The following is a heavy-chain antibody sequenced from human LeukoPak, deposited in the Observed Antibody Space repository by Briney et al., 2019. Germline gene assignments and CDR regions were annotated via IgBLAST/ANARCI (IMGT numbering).Heavy chain of an antibody. CDR2: ISAYNGNT. J-gene: IGHJ6*03. V-gene: IGHV1-18*01. CDR3: ARDGILWFGTNYYYYMDV. Sequence: GASVKVSCKASGYTFTSYGISWVRQAPGQGLEWMGWISAYNGNTNYAQKLQGRVTMTTDTSTSTAYMELRSLRSDDTAVYYCARDGILWFGTNYYYYMDVWGKGTTVTISS. CDR1: GYTFTSYG. D-gene: IGHD3-10*01.